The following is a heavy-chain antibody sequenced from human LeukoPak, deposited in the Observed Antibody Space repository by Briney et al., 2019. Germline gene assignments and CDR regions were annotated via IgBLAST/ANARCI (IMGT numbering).Heavy chain of an antibody. D-gene: IGHD3-16*02. CDR2: FDPENDET. CDR3: ATFNQRTMITFGGVINDY. J-gene: IGHJ4*02. Sequence: ASVKVSCKISGYTLSELSMHWVRQAPGKRLEWMGGFDPENDETIYAQKFQGRVTMTEGTSTDTAYMELSSLRSEDTAVYYCATFNQRTMITFGGVINDYWGQGTLVTVSS. V-gene: IGHV1-24*01. CDR1: GYTLSELS.